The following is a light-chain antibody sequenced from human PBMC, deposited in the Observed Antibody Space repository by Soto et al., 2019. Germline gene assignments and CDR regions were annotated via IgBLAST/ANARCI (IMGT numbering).Light chain of an antibody. Sequence: ELVLTQSPCTLSFSPGERATLSCRTSQSVTTSYLAWYQQKPGQAHRLLIYGTSIRATGVPDRFSGSGSATDFTLTSSRLEPEDFAVYYCHQYGDSPQTFGQGTKVEI. V-gene: IGKV3-20*01. CDR2: GTS. CDR3: HQYGDSPQT. J-gene: IGKJ1*01. CDR1: QSVTTSY.